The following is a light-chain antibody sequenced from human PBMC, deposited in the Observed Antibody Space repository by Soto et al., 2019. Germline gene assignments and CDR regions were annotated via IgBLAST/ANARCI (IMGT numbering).Light chain of an antibody. V-gene: IGKV1-39*01. Sequence: DIQMTQSPSSLSASVGARVTITCRASQSISSYLNWYQQKPGKAPKLLIYDGFSLQSGVPSRFSGSGSGTDFTLTISTLQPEDFAAYYCQQSYSTPYTIGRGTKLEIK. CDR3: QQSYSTPYT. CDR1: QSISSY. CDR2: DGF. J-gene: IGKJ2*01.